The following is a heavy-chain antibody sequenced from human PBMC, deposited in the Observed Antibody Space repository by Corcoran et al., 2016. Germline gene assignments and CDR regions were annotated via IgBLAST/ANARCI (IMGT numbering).Heavy chain of an antibody. CDR3: ARQPLYKYGMDV. CDR1: GYSFNNYW. Sequence: EVKLVQSGAEVKKPGESLKISCKGSGYSFNNYWIGWVRQMPGKGLEWMGFIFHGDSDTTYSPSFQGQVTISADKSISTAYLQWGSLKASDTALYYCARQPLYKYGMDVWGQGTTVTISS. J-gene: IGHJ6*02. V-gene: IGHV5-51*01. CDR2: IFHGDSDT. D-gene: IGHD1-20*01.